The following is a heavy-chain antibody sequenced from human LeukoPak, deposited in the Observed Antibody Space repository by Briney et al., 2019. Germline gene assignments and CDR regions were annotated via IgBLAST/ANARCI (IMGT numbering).Heavy chain of an antibody. CDR2: IYYSGST. CDR1: GGSISSYY. CDR3: ARGRDGYNDQFDY. D-gene: IGHD5-12*01. Sequence: ASETLSLTCTVSGGSISSYYWSWIRQPPGKGLEWIGYIYYSGSTNYNPSLKSRVTISVDTSKNQFSLKLSSVTAADTAVYYCARGRDGYNDQFDYWGQGTLVTVSS. J-gene: IGHJ4*02. V-gene: IGHV4-59*01.